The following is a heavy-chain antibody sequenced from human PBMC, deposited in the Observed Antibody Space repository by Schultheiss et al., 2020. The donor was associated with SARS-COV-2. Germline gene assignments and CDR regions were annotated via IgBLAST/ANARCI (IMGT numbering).Heavy chain of an antibody. D-gene: IGHD1-26*01. CDR1: GFTLSSYG. J-gene: IGHJ4*02. CDR3: AKVALYSGSPFKAG. CDR2: ISGSGGST. V-gene: IGHV3-23*01. Sequence: GGSLRLSCAASGFTLSSYGMHWVRQAPGKGLEWVSAISGSGGSTYYADSVKGRFTISRDNSKNTLYLQMNSLRAEDTAVYYCAKVALYSGSPFKAGWGQGTLVTVSS.